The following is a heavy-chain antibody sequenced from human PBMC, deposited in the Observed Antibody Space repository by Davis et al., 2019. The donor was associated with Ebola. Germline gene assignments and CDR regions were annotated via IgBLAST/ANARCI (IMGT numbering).Heavy chain of an antibody. CDR1: GTSISPYY. J-gene: IGHJ4*02. Sequence: PSETLSLTCSVSGTSISPYYWSWIRQTPGKGLDWIGYVEHHGRTEYIPSFNSRVTISVDTSKSQFSLKLTSVTTADTAVYYCASTQQGEIHLDYWGQGTLVTVSS. CDR3: ASTQQGEIHLDY. V-gene: IGHV4-59*01. D-gene: IGHD3-16*01. CDR2: VEHHGRT.